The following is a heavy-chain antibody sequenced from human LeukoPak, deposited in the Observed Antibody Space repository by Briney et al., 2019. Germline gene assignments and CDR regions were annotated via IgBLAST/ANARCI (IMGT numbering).Heavy chain of an antibody. CDR2: INHRGRT. CDR1: GESFSDDF. D-gene: IGHD3-22*01. J-gene: IGHJ4*02. CDR3: ERGQYDSGGYHYGIRAFYFDY. Sequence: PSETLSLTCGVYGESFSDDFWTWLRQAPGKGLEWIGEINHRGRTNYSPSLTGRVTISVDTSMNQFSLQLRSVTAADTALYYCERGQYDSGGYHYGIRAFYFDYWGQGILVTVSS. V-gene: IGHV4-34*01.